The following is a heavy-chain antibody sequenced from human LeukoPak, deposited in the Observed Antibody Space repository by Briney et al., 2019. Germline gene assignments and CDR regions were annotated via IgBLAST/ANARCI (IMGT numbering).Heavy chain of an antibody. CDR3: ARGVGGSYYSPSDY. V-gene: IGHV3-48*03. CDR1: GFTFSSYE. J-gene: IGHJ4*02. CDR2: ISSSGSTI. D-gene: IGHD1-26*01. Sequence: GGSLRLFCAASGFTFSSYEMNWVRQAPGKGLEWVSYISSSGSTIYYADSVKGRFTIPRDNAKNSLYLQMNSLRAEDTAVYYCARGVGGSYYSPSDYWGQGTLVTVSS.